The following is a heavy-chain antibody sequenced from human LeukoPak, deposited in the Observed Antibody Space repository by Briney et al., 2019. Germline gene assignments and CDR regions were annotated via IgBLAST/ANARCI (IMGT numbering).Heavy chain of an antibody. J-gene: IGHJ4*02. D-gene: IGHD1-26*01. CDR2: IYTSGST. CDR1: GGSISSGSYY. CDR3: TAERAGTIVDY. V-gene: IGHV4-61*02. Sequence: SQTLSLTCTVSGGSISSGSYYWTWIRQPAGKGLEYIGRIYTSGSTSYNPSLKSRVTISVDTSKNQFSLKLISVTAADTAVYYCTAERAGTIVDYWGQGTLITVSS.